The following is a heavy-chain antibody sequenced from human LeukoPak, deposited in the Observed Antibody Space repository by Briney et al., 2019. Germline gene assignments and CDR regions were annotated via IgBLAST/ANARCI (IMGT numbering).Heavy chain of an antibody. CDR1: VFTFSSYS. CDR2: ISSSSSYI. V-gene: IGHV3-21*01. J-gene: IGHJ6*02. Sequence: GGSLRLSCAASVFTFSSYSMNLVRQAPGKGLEWVALISSSSSYIYYADSVKGRFTISRDNARNSLYLQMNSLRAEDTAVYYCARDGGQLERLGMDVWGQGTTVTVSS. D-gene: IGHD1-1*01. CDR3: ARDGGQLERLGMDV.